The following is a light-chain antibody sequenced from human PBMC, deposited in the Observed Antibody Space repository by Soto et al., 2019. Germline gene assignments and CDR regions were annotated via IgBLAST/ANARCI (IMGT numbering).Light chain of an antibody. Sequence: IALTQSPATLSMSPGERATLSCRASQSVSKYLAWYQQKPGQAPRLLIYGASSRATGNPDRFSGSGSGTDFTLTISRLEPEDFAVYYCQQYGSSPGTFGQGTKVDIK. J-gene: IGKJ1*01. CDR2: GAS. V-gene: IGKV3-20*01. CDR1: QSVSKY. CDR3: QQYGSSPGT.